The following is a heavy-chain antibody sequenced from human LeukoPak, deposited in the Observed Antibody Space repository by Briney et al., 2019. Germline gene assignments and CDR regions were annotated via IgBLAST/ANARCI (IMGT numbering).Heavy chain of an antibody. CDR2: ISSSSSYI. J-gene: IGHJ4*02. V-gene: IGHV3-21*01. CDR1: GFTFSNYE. Sequence: PGGSLRLSCAASGFTFSNYEMNWVRQAPGKGLEWVSSISSSSSYIYYADSVKGRFTISRDNAKNSLYLQMNSLRAEDTAVYYCARGFRKYGDYDYWGQGTLVTVSS. D-gene: IGHD4-17*01. CDR3: ARGFRKYGDYDY.